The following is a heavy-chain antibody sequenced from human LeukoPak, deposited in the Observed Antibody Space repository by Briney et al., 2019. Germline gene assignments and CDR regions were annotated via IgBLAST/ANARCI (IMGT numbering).Heavy chain of an antibody. J-gene: IGHJ4*02. D-gene: IGHD2-2*01. V-gene: IGHV3-49*04. CDR2: IRSQAYSGTT. CDR3: TRDIVSISQPYYFDY. CDR1: GCTFGYHA. Sequence: PGGSLRLSCTASGCTFGYHAINWVRQAPGRGLEWVGFIRSQAYSGTTEYATSVKDRFTISRDDSKSIAYLQMNSLKTEDTAVYYCTRDIVSISQPYYFDYWGQGALVTVSS.